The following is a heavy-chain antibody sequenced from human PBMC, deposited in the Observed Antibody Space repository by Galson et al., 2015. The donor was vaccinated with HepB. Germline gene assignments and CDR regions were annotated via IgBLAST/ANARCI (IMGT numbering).Heavy chain of an antibody. Sequence: SLRLSCAASGFSFTYFTMSWVRQAPGKGLQWVASISYDESDKSYSDSVNGRFVISRDNAKGALFLEMNSLTSDDTAVFYCARLSRGWGQYFDSWGQGTLVAVSS. V-gene: IGHV3-30*09. D-gene: IGHD6-19*01. J-gene: IGHJ4*02. CDR3: ARLSRGWGQYFDS. CDR1: GFSFTYFT. CDR2: ISYDESDK.